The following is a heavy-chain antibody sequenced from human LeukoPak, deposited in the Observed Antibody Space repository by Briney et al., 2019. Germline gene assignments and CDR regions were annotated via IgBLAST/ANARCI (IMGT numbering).Heavy chain of an antibody. CDR2: INSDGSST. Sequence: PGGSLRLSCAASGFTFSSYWMHWVRQAPGKGLVWVSRINSDGSSTDYADSVKGRFTISRDNAKNTLYLQMNSLRAEDTAVYYCARGYCSGGSCYRPFDYWGQGTLVTVSS. D-gene: IGHD2-15*01. J-gene: IGHJ4*02. CDR1: GFTFSSYW. CDR3: ARGYCSGGSCYRPFDY. V-gene: IGHV3-74*01.